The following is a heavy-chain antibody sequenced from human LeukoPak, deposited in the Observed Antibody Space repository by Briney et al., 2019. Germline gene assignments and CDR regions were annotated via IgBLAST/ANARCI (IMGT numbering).Heavy chain of an antibody. CDR1: GYTFTGYY. Sequence: ASVKVSCKASGYTFTGYYMHWVRQAPGQGLEWMGWINPNSGGTNYAQKFQGRVTMTRDTSISTAYMELSRLRSDDTAVYYCARDASDYGGNSNFDYWGQGTLVTDSS. V-gene: IGHV1-2*02. J-gene: IGHJ4*02. CDR3: ARDASDYGGNSNFDY. CDR2: INPNSGGT. D-gene: IGHD4-23*01.